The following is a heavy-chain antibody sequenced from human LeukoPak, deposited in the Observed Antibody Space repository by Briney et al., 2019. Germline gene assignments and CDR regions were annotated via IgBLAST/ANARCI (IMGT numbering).Heavy chain of an antibody. CDR1: GYTFRSYG. Sequence: ASVKVSCKASGYTFRSYGISWVRQAPGQGLEWMGWISGYNGNTNYAQNFQGRVTMTTDTSTSTAYMELRSLRSDDTAVYYCARSDRSDFYFDYWGQGTLVTVSS. J-gene: IGHJ4*02. V-gene: IGHV1-18*01. CDR2: ISGYNGNT. CDR3: ARSDRSDFYFDY. D-gene: IGHD1-14*01.